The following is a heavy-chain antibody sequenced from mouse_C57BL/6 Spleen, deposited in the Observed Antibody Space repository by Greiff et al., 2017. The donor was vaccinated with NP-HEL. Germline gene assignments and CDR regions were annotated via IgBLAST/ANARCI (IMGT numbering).Heavy chain of an antibody. CDR1: GYTFTSYW. Sequence: QVQLQQSGAELVKPGASVKMSCKASGYTFTSYWITWVKQRPGQGLEWIGDIYPGSGSTNYNEKFKSKATLTVDTSSSTAYMQLSSLTSEDSAVYYCARERGNPYYFDYWGQGTTLTVSS. D-gene: IGHD2-1*01. J-gene: IGHJ2*01. CDR2: IYPGSGST. V-gene: IGHV1-55*01. CDR3: ARERGNPYYFDY.